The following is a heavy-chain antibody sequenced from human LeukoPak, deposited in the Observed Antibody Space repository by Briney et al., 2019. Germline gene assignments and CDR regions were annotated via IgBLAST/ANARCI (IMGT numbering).Heavy chain of an antibody. V-gene: IGHV1-69*04. CDR1: GGTFSSYA. D-gene: IGHD2-2*01. CDR2: IIPILIRA. J-gene: IGHJ6*02. CDR3: AGALYCSSASCQNRNYYYGMDV. Sequence: ASVKVSCKASGGTFSSYAINWVRQAPGQGLEWMGRIIPILIRANYAQKFQGRITITADKSTSIAYMELSSRRSEDTAVYYCAGALYCSSASCQNRNYYYGMDVWGQGTTVTVSS.